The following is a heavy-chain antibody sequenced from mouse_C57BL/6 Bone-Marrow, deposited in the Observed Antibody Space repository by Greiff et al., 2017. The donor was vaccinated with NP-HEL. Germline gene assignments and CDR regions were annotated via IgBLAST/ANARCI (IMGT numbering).Heavy chain of an antibody. CDR1: GYTFTDYY. CDR3: ARATYYDYDWAMDF. J-gene: IGHJ4*01. Sequence: EVQLQQSGPELVKPGASVKISCKASGYTFTDYYMNWVKQSHGKSLEWIGDIHPNNGGNSYNQKFKGKATLTVDKSSSTAYMELRSLTSEDAAFYYCARATYYDYDWAMDFWGQGTSVTVSS. CDR2: IHPNNGGN. D-gene: IGHD2-4*01. V-gene: IGHV1-26*01.